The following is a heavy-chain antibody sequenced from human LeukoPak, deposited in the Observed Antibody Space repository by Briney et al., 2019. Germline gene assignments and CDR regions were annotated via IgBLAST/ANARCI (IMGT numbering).Heavy chain of an antibody. Sequence: SETLSLTCTVSGGSISNYWSWIREPPGKGLEWIGYIYYSGSTNYNPSLKSRVTISVDTSKNQFSLKLSSVTAADTAVYYCARDSPYYYGSGSATYYMDVWGKGTTVTISS. CDR2: IYYSGST. D-gene: IGHD3-10*01. CDR3: ARDSPYYYGSGSATYYMDV. V-gene: IGHV4-59*01. J-gene: IGHJ6*03. CDR1: GGSISNY.